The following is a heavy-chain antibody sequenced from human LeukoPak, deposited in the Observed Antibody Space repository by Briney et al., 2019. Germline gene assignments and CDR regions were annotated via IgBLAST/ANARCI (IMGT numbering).Heavy chain of an antibody. CDR1: GFTFSSYA. V-gene: IGHV3-23*01. CDR2: ISGSGGST. Sequence: PGGSLRLSCAASGFTFSSYAMSWVRQAPGKGLEWVSAISGSGGSTYYADSVKGRFTISRDNSKNTLYLQMNSLRAEDTAVYYCAKDYDDYGGNSEAEYFQQWGQGTLVTDSS. CDR3: AKDYDDYGGNSEAEYFQQ. D-gene: IGHD4-23*01. J-gene: IGHJ1*01.